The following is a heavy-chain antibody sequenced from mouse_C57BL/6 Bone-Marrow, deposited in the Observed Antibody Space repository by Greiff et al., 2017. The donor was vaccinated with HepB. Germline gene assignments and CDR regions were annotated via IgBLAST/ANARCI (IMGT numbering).Heavy chain of an antibody. CDR1: GFNIKDDY. CDR3: TASRPTAAAMGY. CDR2: IDPENGDT. Sequence: EVQRVESGAELVRPGASVKLSCTASGFNIKDDYMHWVKQRPEQGLEWIGWIDPENGDTEYASKFQGKATITADTSSNTAYLQLSSLTAEDTAVYYCTASRPTAAAMGYWGQGTSVTVSS. D-gene: IGHD1-2*01. V-gene: IGHV14-4*01. J-gene: IGHJ4*01.